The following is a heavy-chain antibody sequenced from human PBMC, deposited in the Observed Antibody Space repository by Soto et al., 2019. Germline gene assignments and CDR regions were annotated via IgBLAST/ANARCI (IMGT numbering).Heavy chain of an antibody. J-gene: IGHJ4*02. CDR1: GFTFSNFP. V-gene: IGHV3-23*01. CDR2: ISSGGST. Sequence: EVQLLESGGGLVQPGGSLRLSCAASGFTFSNFPMTWVRQAPGKGLEWVSAISSGGSTYYADSAKGRFTVSRDNSKTTLYLQLNSLSAEDTAVYYCANHGHWGQGALVTVSS. CDR3: ANHGH.